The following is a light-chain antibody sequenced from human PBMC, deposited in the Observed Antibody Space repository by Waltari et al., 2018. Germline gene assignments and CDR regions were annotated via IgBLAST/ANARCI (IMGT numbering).Light chain of an antibody. Sequence: DTQLSQFPSTLAASVGDRVPITFRAREAINKWLAWYQQKPGKAPKVLIYDASTLQSGVPSRFSGSGSGTEFTLTIDSLQPDDFATYYCQQYNRFSPFGQGTNVEVK. J-gene: IGKJ1*01. CDR2: DAS. V-gene: IGKV1-5*01. CDR1: EAINKW. CDR3: QQYNRFSP.